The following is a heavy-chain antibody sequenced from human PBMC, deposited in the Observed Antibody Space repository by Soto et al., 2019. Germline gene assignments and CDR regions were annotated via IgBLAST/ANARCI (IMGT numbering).Heavy chain of an antibody. CDR2: INAGNGNT. Sequence: ASVQVSCKASGYTFTSYAMHWVRQAPGQRLEWMGWINAGNGNTKYSRKFQGRVTITRDTSASTAYMELSSLRSEDTAVYYCARGPGGPDGPGDYWGQGTLVTVSS. J-gene: IGHJ4*02. D-gene: IGHD2-15*01. V-gene: IGHV1-3*01. CDR1: GYTFTSYA. CDR3: ARGPGGPDGPGDY.